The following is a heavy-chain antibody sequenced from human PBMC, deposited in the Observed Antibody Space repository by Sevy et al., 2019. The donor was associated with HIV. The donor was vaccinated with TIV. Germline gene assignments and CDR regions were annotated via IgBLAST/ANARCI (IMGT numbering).Heavy chain of an antibody. J-gene: IGHJ4*02. Sequence: SETLSLTCTVSGVSISSSYWSWIRQPPGKGLEWIGNIYYSGSTNYNPSLKSRVTISVDTSKNQFSLKLSSVTAADTAVYYCARRYFYDSRGSTVFDYWGQGTLVTVSS. V-gene: IGHV4-59*13. CDR2: IYYSGST. CDR1: GVSISSSY. D-gene: IGHD3-22*01. CDR3: ARRYFYDSRGSTVFDY.